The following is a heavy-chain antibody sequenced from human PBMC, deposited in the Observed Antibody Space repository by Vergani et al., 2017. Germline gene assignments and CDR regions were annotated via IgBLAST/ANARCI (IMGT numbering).Heavy chain of an antibody. D-gene: IGHD3-16*01. J-gene: IGHJ6*02. Sequence: QVTLRESGPALVKPTQTLTLTCTFSGFSLSTSGMCVSWIRQPPGKALEWLAHIFSNDEKSYSTSLKSRLTISKDTSKSQVVLTMTNMDPVDTATYYCALTFDLGGGFHRDLDRWYYGMDVWGQGTTVTVSS. CDR1: GFSLSTSGMC. CDR2: IFSNDEK. CDR3: ALTFDLGGGFHRDLDRWYYGMDV. V-gene: IGHV2-26*01.